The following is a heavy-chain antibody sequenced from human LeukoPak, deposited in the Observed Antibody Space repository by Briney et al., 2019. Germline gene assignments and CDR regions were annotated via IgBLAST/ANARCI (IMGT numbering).Heavy chain of an antibody. Sequence: SETLSLTCTVSGGSITSSYWNWIRQSPGKGLEWIGYINYSGSTNYNPSLKSRVTISVDTSKNQFSLKLSSVTAADTAVYFCARDPLSTNDFDIWGQGTMVTVSS. D-gene: IGHD1-1*01. J-gene: IGHJ3*02. V-gene: IGHV4-59*01. CDR2: INYSGST. CDR1: GGSITSSY. CDR3: ARDPLSTNDFDI.